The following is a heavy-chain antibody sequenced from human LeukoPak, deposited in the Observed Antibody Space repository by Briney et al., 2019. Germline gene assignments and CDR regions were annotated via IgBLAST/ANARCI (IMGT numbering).Heavy chain of an antibody. V-gene: IGHV4-61*02. Sequence: SETLSLTCTVSGVSISSGTYYWSWIRQPAGKGLEWIGRIYTSGSTNYNPSLKSRVTISVDTSKNQFSLKLNSVTAADTAVYYCARGYCSGGSCLYYYYYYMDVWGKGTTVTISS. CDR2: IYTSGST. CDR1: GVSISSGTYY. CDR3: ARGYCSGGSCLYYYYYYMDV. J-gene: IGHJ6*03. D-gene: IGHD2-15*01.